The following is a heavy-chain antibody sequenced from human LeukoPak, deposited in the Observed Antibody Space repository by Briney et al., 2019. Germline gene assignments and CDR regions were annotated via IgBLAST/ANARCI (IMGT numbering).Heavy chain of an antibody. CDR1: GFTFSSYA. V-gene: IGHV3-23*01. D-gene: IGHD6-13*01. J-gene: IGHJ2*01. CDR3: AKHSSSSWYQGWYFDL. CDR2: ISGSGGST. Sequence: PGGSLRLSCAASGFTFSSYAMSWVRQAPGKGLEWVSAISGSGGSTYYADSVKGRFTISRDNSKNTLYLQMNSLRAEDTAVYYCAKHSSSSWYQGWYFDLWGRGTLVTVSS.